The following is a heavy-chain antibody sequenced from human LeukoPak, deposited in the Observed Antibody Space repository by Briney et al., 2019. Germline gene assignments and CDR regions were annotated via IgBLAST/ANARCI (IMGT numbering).Heavy chain of an antibody. CDR3: AKDRGGGSQLGDAYDV. CDR1: GFPFDEHA. CDR2: ISYSSETI. Sequence: PGGSLRLSCAAPGFPFDEHAMHWVRQAPGKGLEWVSGISYSSETIGYVDSVKGRFTISRDNVRKSLYLQMNSLRIEDTALYYCAKDRGGGSQLGDAYDVWGQGTMVSVSS. D-gene: IGHD5-24*01. J-gene: IGHJ3*01. V-gene: IGHV3-9*01.